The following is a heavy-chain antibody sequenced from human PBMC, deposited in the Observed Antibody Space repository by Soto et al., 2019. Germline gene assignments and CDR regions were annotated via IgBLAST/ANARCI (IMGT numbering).Heavy chain of an antibody. CDR2: IGAGADVT. J-gene: IGHJ3*02. D-gene: IGHD5-18*01. CDR3: AREHGYSYGPNNDAFDI. Sequence: GGSLRLSCAASGFTFSTYPMTWVRQAPGKGLEWVSSIGAGADVTYYADSVKGRFTISRDNYKDTLFLQMNSLRADDTAVYYCAREHGYSYGPNNDAFDIWGQGTMVTVSS. V-gene: IGHV3-23*01. CDR1: GFTFSTYP.